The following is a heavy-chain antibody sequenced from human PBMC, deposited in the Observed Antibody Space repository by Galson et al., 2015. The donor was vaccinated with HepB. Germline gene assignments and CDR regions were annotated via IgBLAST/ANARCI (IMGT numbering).Heavy chain of an antibody. CDR1: GFTFSGYA. Sequence: SLRLSCAASGFTFSGYAMSWVRQAPGKGLEWVSFISGNGIGTYYADSVKGRFTISRDNSKNTLYLQLNSLRAEDTAVYYCAKGGGAVRRNFDYWGQGTLVTVSS. CDR2: ISGNGIGT. CDR3: AKGGGAVRRNFDY. J-gene: IGHJ4*02. V-gene: IGHV3-23*01. D-gene: IGHD6-6*01.